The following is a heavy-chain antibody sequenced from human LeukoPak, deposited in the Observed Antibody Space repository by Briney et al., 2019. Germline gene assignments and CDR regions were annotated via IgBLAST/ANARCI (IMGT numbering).Heavy chain of an antibody. D-gene: IGHD1-26*01. J-gene: IGHJ4*02. V-gene: IGHV4-38-2*02. CDR3: ARGKSRGSHIDY. CDR2: IYHSGST. Sequence: PSETLSLTCTVSGYSINSGYYWGWIRQPPGRGLEWIGSIYHSGSTYYNPSLKSRVTISVDTSKNQFSLRLRSVTAADTAVYYCARGKSRGSHIDYWGQGTLVTVSS. CDR1: GYSINSGYY.